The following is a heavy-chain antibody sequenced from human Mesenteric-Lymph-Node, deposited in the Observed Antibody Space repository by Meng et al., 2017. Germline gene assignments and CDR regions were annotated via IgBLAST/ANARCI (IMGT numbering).Heavy chain of an antibody. CDR1: GFTFNTYW. CDR3: ARDLDCSGGSCYSDYYYGMDV. CDR2: ISQDGSEE. J-gene: IGHJ6*02. Sequence: GESLKISCAASGFTFNTYWMSWVRQAPGKGLEWGASISQDGSEETYVDSVKGRFTISRDNAKNSLYLQMNSLRAEDTAVYYCARDLDCSGGSCYSDYYYGMDVWGQGTTVTVSS. D-gene: IGHD2-15*01. V-gene: IGHV3-7*01.